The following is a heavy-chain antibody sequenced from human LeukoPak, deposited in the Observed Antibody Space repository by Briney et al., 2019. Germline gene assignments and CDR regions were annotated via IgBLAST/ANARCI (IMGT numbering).Heavy chain of an antibody. Sequence: SETLSLTCTVSGGSISSSSYYWGWIRQPPGKGLEWIGSIYYSGSTYYNPSLKSRVTISVDTSKNQFSLKLSSVTAADTAVYYCASLRITMVRGVIPDYWGQGTLVTVSS. J-gene: IGHJ4*02. CDR2: IYYSGST. CDR3: ASLRITMVRGVIPDY. V-gene: IGHV4-39*07. CDR1: GGSISSSSYY. D-gene: IGHD3-10*01.